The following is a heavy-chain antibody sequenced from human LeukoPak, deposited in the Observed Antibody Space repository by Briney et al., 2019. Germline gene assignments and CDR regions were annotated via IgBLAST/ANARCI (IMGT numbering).Heavy chain of an antibody. CDR3: AKDLYYYDSSGYIPASHYFDY. Sequence: GGSLRLSCAASGFTFSSYAMSWVRQAPGKGLEWVSAISGSGGSTYYADSMKGRFTISRDNSKNTLYLQMNSLRAEDTAVYYCAKDLYYYDSSGYIPASHYFDYWGQGTLVTVSS. J-gene: IGHJ4*02. CDR1: GFTFSSYA. V-gene: IGHV3-23*01. D-gene: IGHD3-22*01. CDR2: ISGSGGST.